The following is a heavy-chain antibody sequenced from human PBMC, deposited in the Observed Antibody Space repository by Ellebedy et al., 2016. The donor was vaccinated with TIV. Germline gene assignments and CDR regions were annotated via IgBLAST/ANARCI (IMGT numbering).Heavy chain of an antibody. CDR3: ARHCSTRPTFDY. D-gene: IGHD2-2*01. J-gene: IGHJ4*02. CDR2: IKQDGSEK. CDR1: GFTFSSYW. Sequence: GGSLRLXXAASGFTFSSYWMSWVRQAPGKGLEWVANIKQDGSEKYYVDSVKGRFTISRDNAKNSLYLQMNSLRAEDTAVYYCARHCSTRPTFDYWGQGTLVTVSS. V-gene: IGHV3-7*01.